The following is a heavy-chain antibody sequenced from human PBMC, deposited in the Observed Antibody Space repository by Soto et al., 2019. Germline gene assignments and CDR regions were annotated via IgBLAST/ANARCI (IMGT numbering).Heavy chain of an antibody. J-gene: IGHJ4*02. D-gene: IGHD3-3*01. CDR3: AIGYEFWSGYSNFDY. Sequence: ASVKVSCKASGYTFTRYGISWVRQAPGEGLEWMGWISGYNGNTNYAEKVQDRVTMTTDTSTTTAYMELRSLRSDDTAIYYCAIGYEFWSGYSNFDYWGQGTQVTVSS. CDR1: GYTFTRYG. V-gene: IGHV1-18*01. CDR2: ISGYNGNT.